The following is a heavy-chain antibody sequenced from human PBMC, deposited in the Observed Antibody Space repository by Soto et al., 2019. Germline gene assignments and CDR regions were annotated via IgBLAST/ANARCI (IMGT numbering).Heavy chain of an antibody. CDR2: IYWDDDK. J-gene: IGHJ4*02. CDR3: AHSRGEIWFGEYHWGYFDY. Sequence: QITLKESGPPLVKPTQTLTLTCTFSGFSLSTSGVGGGWFVQPPGKPLGCFPLIYWDDDKRYSPSRKSRLTITKDTSKNQVVLTMTNMDPVDTATYYCAHSRGEIWFGEYHWGYFDYWGQGTLVTVSS. CDR1: GFSLSTSGVG. V-gene: IGHV2-5*02. D-gene: IGHD3-10*01.